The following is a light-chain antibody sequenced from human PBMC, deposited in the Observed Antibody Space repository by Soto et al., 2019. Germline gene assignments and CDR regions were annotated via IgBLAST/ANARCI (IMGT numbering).Light chain of an antibody. Sequence: QSALTQPASVSGSPGQSITISGTGTSSDVGGYNYVSWYQQHPGKAPKLMIYEVSNRPSGVSNRFSGSKSGNTASLTISGLQAEDEADEYCSSYTSSSTRRVFGGGTKLTVL. CDR2: EVS. V-gene: IGLV2-14*01. CDR3: SSYTSSSTRRV. CDR1: SSDVGGYNY. J-gene: IGLJ3*02.